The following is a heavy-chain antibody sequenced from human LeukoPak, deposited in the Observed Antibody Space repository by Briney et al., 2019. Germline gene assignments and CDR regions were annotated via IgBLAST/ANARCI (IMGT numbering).Heavy chain of an antibody. Sequence: GASVKVSCKASGYTFTSYYMHWVRQAPGQGLEWMGIINPSGGSTSYAQKFQGRVTMTRDTSMSTVYMELSSLRSEDTAVYYCARDLAVAGTYYYYYGMDVWGQGTTVTVSS. D-gene: IGHD6-19*01. CDR3: ARDLAVAGTYYYYYGMDV. CDR1: GYTFTSYY. V-gene: IGHV1-46*01. J-gene: IGHJ6*02. CDR2: INPSGGST.